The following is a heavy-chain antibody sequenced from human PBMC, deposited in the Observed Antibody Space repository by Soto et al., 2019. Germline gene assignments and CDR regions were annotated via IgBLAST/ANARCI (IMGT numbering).Heavy chain of an antibody. J-gene: IGHJ4*02. D-gene: IGHD3-10*01. V-gene: IGHV3-48*02. CDR3: ARDGGGLDYLYYFDY. Sequence: GGALRLSCAASGFTCSSYIMNWVRQAPGKGLEWVSYISRTSGTIHYADSVKGRFTISRDNAKNSLYLQMNSLRDEDTAVYYCARDGGGLDYLYYFDYWGQGALVTVSS. CDR2: ISRTSGTI. CDR1: GFTCSSYI.